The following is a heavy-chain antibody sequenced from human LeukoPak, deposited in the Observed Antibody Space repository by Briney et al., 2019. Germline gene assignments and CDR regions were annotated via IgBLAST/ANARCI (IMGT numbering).Heavy chain of an antibody. CDR1: GGSISSGSYY. J-gene: IGHJ6*04. V-gene: IGHV4-61*02. CDR2: IYTSGST. D-gene: IGHD3-10*01. Sequence: SETLSLTCTVSGGSISSGSYYWSWIRQPAGKGLEWIVRIYTSGSTNYNPSLKSRVTISVDTSKNQFSLKLSSVTAADTAVYYCAREGSSTNYGSGSYNVWGKGTTVTISS. CDR3: AREGSSTNYGSGSYNV.